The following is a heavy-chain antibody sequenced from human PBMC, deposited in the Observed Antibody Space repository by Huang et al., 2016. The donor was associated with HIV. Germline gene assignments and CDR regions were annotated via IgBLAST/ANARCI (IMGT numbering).Heavy chain of an antibody. CDR1: GYSFSSYW. J-gene: IGHJ4*02. CDR2: IFPDDSDT. D-gene: IGHD6-6*01. CDR3: ARRFSSSSGYFDY. Sequence: VQLVQSGAEVKKPGESLKISCKGSGYSFSSYWIAWVRQMPGKGLEWMGIIFPDDSDTTYSPSFEGQVTISADKSIGTAYLQWSSLKASDTAMYDCARRFSSSSGYFDYWGQGSLVTVSS. V-gene: IGHV5-51*01.